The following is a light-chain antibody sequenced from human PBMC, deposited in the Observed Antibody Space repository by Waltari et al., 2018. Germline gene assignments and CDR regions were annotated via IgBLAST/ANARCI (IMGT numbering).Light chain of an antibody. V-gene: IGKV2-30*02. Sequence: DVVMTPLSLPVTLGQPASISCRSSQSLVHSEGNTYLNWFQQRPGQSPRRLIYKGSNRDSGGPDRFSGSGSGTDFTLKISRVEAEDVGGDYCMQGTHWPRTSGQGTKVEIK. J-gene: IGKJ1*01. CDR3: MQGTHWPRT. CDR2: KGS. CDR1: QSLVHSEGNTY.